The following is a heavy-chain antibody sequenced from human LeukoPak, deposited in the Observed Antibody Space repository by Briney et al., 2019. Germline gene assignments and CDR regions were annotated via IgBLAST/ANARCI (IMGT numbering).Heavy chain of an antibody. J-gene: IGHJ4*02. V-gene: IGHV3-23*01. CDR2: ISESGGST. Sequence: PGGTLRLSCAASGFTFSSYGMSWVRQAQGKGLEWVSAISESGGSTFYADSVKGRFTISRDNSKNTLYLQMNSLRVDDTAVYYCAKSLDYGGNRARLDFWGQGTLVTVSS. CDR1: GFTFSSYG. D-gene: IGHD4-23*01. CDR3: AKSLDYGGNRARLDF.